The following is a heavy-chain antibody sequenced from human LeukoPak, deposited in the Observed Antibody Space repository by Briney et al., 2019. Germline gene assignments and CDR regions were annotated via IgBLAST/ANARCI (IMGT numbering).Heavy chain of an antibody. CDR3: ARFTVTTVDAFDI. D-gene: IGHD4-17*01. Sequence: GESLKISCKGSGYSFTNYWIAWVRQVSGKGLEWMGIIYPGDSDTRYSPSFQGQVTISADKSISTAYLQWSSLRASDTAMYYCARFTVTTVDAFDIWGQGTMVTVSS. V-gene: IGHV5-51*01. CDR2: IYPGDSDT. J-gene: IGHJ3*02. CDR1: GYSFTNYW.